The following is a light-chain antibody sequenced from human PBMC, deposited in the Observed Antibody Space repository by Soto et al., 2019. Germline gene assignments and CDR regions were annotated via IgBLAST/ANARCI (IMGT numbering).Light chain of an antibody. CDR1: QNVRTY. Sequence: DIQMTQSLSSLSASVGDRVNITCRASQNVRTYLNWYQQKPGKAPQLLIYISFNLESGVPSRFSGSGSGTDFTLTITSLRPEDFATYYCQQTYATPYTFGQGTNLES. V-gene: IGKV1-39*01. CDR3: QQTYATPYT. CDR2: ISF. J-gene: IGKJ2*01.